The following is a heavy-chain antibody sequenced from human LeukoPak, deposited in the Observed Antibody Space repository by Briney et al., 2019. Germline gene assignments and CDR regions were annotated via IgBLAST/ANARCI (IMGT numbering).Heavy chain of an antibody. Sequence: GGSLRLSCAASGFSFSNYAMSWVRQAPGKGLEWVSGISGSGGNTYYADSVKGRFTISRDNSKNTLYLQMSSLRAEDTAVYYCAKDRDITMVRGVTFDWGRGTLVTVSS. CDR1: GFSFSNYA. CDR3: AKDRDITMVRGVTFD. J-gene: IGHJ4*02. CDR2: ISGSGGNT. V-gene: IGHV3-23*01. D-gene: IGHD3-10*01.